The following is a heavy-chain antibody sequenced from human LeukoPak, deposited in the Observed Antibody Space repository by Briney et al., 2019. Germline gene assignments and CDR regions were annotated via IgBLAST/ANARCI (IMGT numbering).Heavy chain of an antibody. CDR2: IRYDGSNK. Sequence: PGGSLRLSCAASGFTFSSYGMHWVRQAPGKGLEWVAFIRYDGSNKYYADSVKGRFTISRDNSKNTLYLQMNSLRAEDTAVYYCAKDDVLLWFGELEFDYWGQGTLVTVSS. CDR1: GFTFSSYG. J-gene: IGHJ4*02. CDR3: AKDDVLLWFGELEFDY. V-gene: IGHV3-30*02. D-gene: IGHD3-10*01.